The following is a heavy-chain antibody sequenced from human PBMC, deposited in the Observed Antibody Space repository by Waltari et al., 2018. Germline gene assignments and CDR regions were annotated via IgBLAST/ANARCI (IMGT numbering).Heavy chain of an antibody. Sequence: SCEVSGFTLRAHAISWVRQPPGKGLEWVSAITGIGNIHYADSVRGRFTISRDISQNTVFLQLSSLRAEDTALYYCARDVPPATAGTMFDYRGRGTLVTVSS. D-gene: IGHD6-19*01. CDR1: GFTLRAHA. CDR3: ARDVPPATAGTMFDY. V-gene: IGHV3-23*01. CDR2: ITGIGNI. J-gene: IGHJ4*02.